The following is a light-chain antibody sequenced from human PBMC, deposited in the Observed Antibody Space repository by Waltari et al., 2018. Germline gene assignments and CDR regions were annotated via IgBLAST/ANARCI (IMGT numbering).Light chain of an antibody. V-gene: IGLV2-14*03. CDR1: RSDIGYYNF. CDR2: DVS. CDR3: ASYTSANTVL. Sequence: TISCTGTRSDIGYYNFVSWYQQHPGKAPKLVIFDVSRWPSGVSHRFSGSKSGNTASLTISGLQAEDEAAYYCASYTSANTVLFGGGTKVTAL. J-gene: IGLJ2*01.